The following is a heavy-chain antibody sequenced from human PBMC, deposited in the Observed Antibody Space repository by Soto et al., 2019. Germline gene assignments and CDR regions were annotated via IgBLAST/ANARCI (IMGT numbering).Heavy chain of an antibody. J-gene: IGHJ5*02. CDR1: GGTFSSYA. Sequence: SVKVSCKASGGTFSSYAISWVRQAPGQGLEWMGGIIPIFGTANYAQKFQGRVTITADESTSTAYMELSSLRSEDTAVYYCAATKPSGSGSYYNGIFDPWGQGTLISVSS. D-gene: IGHD3-10*01. CDR3: AATKPSGSGSYYNGIFDP. V-gene: IGHV1-69*13. CDR2: IIPIFGTA.